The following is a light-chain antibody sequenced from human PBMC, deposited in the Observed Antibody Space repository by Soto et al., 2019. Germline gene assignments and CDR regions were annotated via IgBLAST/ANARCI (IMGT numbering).Light chain of an antibody. J-gene: IGKJ4*01. CDR1: QTVSSN. Sequence: EIVLTQAPITLSVSPGERATLSCRASQTVSSNLAWDQQKPGQPPRLLMSGVSTRATGIPARFSGSGSGTEFTLTISSLQSEDFAVYYCQQYNDWPPEVTFGGGTKVELK. V-gene: IGKV3D-15*01. CDR2: GVS. CDR3: QQYNDWPPEVT.